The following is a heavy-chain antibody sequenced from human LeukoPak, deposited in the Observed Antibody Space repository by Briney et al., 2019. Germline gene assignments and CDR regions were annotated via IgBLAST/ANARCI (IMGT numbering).Heavy chain of an antibody. J-gene: IGHJ5*02. CDR2: INIDGSIT. V-gene: IGHV3-74*01. Sequence: PGGSLRLSCAASGITVSSYCMHWVRQAPGKGLVGVSRINIDGSITSYADSVKGRFTISRDNAKNTLYLQMNSLRAEDTALYCCESDSYFEIDPWGQGTLVIVSS. D-gene: IGHD3-9*01. CDR1: GITVSSYC. CDR3: ESDSYFEIDP.